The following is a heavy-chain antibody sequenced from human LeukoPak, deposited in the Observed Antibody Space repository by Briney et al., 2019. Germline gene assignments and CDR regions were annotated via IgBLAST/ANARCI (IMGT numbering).Heavy chain of an antibody. Sequence: ASVKVSCKASGYTFTSYGNSWVRQAPGQGLEWMGWISAYNGNTNYAQKLQGRVTMTTDTSTSTAYMELRSLRSDDTAVYYCARDLRRTIFGVVYLDYWGHGTLVTVSS. D-gene: IGHD3-3*01. CDR2: ISAYNGNT. CDR1: GYTFTSYG. V-gene: IGHV1-18*01. CDR3: ARDLRRTIFGVVYLDY. J-gene: IGHJ4*01.